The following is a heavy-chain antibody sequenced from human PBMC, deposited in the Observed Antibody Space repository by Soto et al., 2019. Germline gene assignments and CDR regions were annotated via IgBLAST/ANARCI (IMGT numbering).Heavy chain of an antibody. J-gene: IGHJ6*02. CDR3: ARDSPDELYYYGMDV. D-gene: IGHD1-7*01. CDR1: GFTFGSYG. V-gene: IGHV3-33*01. CDR2: IWYDGSNK. Sequence: GGSLRLSCAASGFTFGSYGMHWVRQAPGKGLEWVAVIWYDGSNKYYADSVKGRFTVSRDNSKNTLYLQMNSLRAEDTAVYYCARDSPDELYYYGMDVWGQGTTVTVSS.